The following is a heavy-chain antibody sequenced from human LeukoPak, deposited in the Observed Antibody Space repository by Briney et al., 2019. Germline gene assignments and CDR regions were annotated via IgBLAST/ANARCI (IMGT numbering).Heavy chain of an antibody. Sequence: ASVKVSCKASVYIFTSYNIYWVRQAPGQGLEWMGIINPSGGSTNYAQKFQGRVTMTRDTSTSTVYMELSSLRSEDTAVYYCARGRSVWWMVSSKGGFDPWGQGTLVTVSS. CDR3: ARGRSVWWMVSSKGGFDP. D-gene: IGHD5/OR15-5a*01. V-gene: IGHV1-46*01. J-gene: IGHJ5*02. CDR2: INPSGGST. CDR1: VYIFTSYN.